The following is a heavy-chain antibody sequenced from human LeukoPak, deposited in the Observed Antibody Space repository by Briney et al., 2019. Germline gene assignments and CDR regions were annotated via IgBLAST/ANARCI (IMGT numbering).Heavy chain of an antibody. CDR3: AKDTIVVVPAAILDY. Sequence: GGSLRLSCAASGFTFSSYGMHWVRQAPGKGLEWVAFIRYDGSNRSYADSVKGRFTFSRDNSKNKLNLQMNSLRAEDTAVYYWAKDTIVVVPAAILDYWGQRTLVTASS. D-gene: IGHD2-2*02. V-gene: IGHV3-30*02. CDR2: IRYDGSNR. CDR1: GFTFSSYG. J-gene: IGHJ4*02.